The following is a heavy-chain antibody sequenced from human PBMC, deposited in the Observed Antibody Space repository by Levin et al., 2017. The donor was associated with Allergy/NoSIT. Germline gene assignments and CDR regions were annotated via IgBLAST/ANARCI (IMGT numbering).Heavy chain of an antibody. D-gene: IGHD1-26*01. CDR2: ISWDGNNE. V-gene: IGHV3-30*03. CDR1: GFTFSSYG. J-gene: IGHJ4*02. Sequence: PGESLKISCAASGFTFSSYGMHWVRQAPGKGLEWVAVISWDGNNENYADSVKGRFTISRDNSKKTLYLQMNSLRPEDTAVYYCARDRGGSYLDYWGQGTLVTVSS. CDR3: ARDRGGSYLDY.